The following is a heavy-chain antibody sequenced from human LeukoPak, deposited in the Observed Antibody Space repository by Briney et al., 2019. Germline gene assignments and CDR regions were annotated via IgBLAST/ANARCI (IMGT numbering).Heavy chain of an antibody. J-gene: IGHJ5*02. D-gene: IGHD5-12*01. CDR2: IYYSGST. V-gene: IGHV4-61*08. Sequence: SETLSLTCTVSGNSISSGDYYWSWIRQPPGKGLEWIGYIYYSGSTNYNPFLKSRVTISVDTSKNQFSLKLSSVTAADTAVYYCAYSDYDGWFDPWGQGTLVTVSS. CDR3: AYSDYDGWFDP. CDR1: GNSISSGDYY.